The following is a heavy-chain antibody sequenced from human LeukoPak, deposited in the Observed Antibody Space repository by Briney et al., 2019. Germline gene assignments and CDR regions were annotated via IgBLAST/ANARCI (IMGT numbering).Heavy chain of an antibody. J-gene: IGHJ4*02. V-gene: IGHV3-66*01. CDR1: GFTVSSNY. Sequence: GGSLRLSCAASGFTVSSNYMSWVRQAPGKGLEWVSVIYSGGSTYYADSVKGRFTISRDNSKNTLYLQMNSLRAEDTAVYYCARDSPSSYYDSSGYYWDWGQGTLVTVSS. CDR2: IYSGGST. D-gene: IGHD3-22*01. CDR3: ARDSPSSYYDSSGYYWD.